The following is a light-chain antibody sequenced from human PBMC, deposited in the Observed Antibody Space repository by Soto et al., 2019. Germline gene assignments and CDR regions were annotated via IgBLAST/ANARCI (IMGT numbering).Light chain of an antibody. CDR2: DAS. CDR3: QHYDVYPWT. V-gene: IGKV1-5*01. J-gene: IGKJ1*01. Sequence: DIQMTQSPSTLSASVGDRVTITCRASQSVGRWLAWSQQKPGKAPKVLIYDASTLESGVPSRFSGSGSGTEFTLTISSLQPDDFATYYCQHYDVYPWTLGQGTKVEI. CDR1: QSVGRW.